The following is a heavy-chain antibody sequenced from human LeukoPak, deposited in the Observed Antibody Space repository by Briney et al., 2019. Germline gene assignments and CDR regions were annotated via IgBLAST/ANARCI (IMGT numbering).Heavy chain of an antibody. CDR1: GGSVSSGSYY. Sequence: PSETLSLTCTVSGGSVSSGSYYWSWIRQPPGKGLEWIGHIYYSGSTNYNPSLKSRVTISVDTSKNQFSLKLSSVTAADTAVYFWGRCAAVGATGGWFEPWGQGTLVNLPS. CDR2: IYYSGST. V-gene: IGHV4-61*01. CDR3: GRCAAVGATGGWFEP. D-gene: IGHD1-26*01. J-gene: IGHJ5*02.